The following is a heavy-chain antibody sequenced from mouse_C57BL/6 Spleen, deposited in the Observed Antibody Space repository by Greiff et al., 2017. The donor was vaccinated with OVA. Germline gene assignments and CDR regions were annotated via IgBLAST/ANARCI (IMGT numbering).Heavy chain of an antibody. D-gene: IGHD1-1*01. Sequence: QVQLQQPGAELVKPGASVKLSCKASGYTFTSYWMQWVKQRPGQGLEWIGEIDPSDSYTHYNQKFKGKATLTVDPSSSTAYMQLSSLTSEDSAVYYCARWAHYYGSSPWYFDYWGQGTTLTVSS. CDR1: GYTFTSYW. V-gene: IGHV1-50*01. CDR2: IDPSDSYT. J-gene: IGHJ2*01. CDR3: ARWAHYYGSSPWYFDY.